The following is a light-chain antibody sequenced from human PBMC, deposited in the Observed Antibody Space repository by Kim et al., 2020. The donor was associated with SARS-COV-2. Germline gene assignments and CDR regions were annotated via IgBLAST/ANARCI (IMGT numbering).Light chain of an antibody. CDR2: SNN. CDR1: SSNIESNT. V-gene: IGLV1-44*01. Sequence: QRVTISCSGSSSNIESNTVNWYQQLPGTAPKLLIYSNNQRPSGVPDRFSGSKSGTSASLAISGLQSEDEADYYCAAWDDSLNGLVVFGGGTQLTVL. CDR3: AAWDDSLNGLVV. J-gene: IGLJ2*01.